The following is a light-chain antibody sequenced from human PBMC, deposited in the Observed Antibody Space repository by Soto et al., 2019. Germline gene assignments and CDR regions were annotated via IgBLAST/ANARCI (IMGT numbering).Light chain of an antibody. CDR3: QLYSGSPWT. J-gene: IGKJ1*01. Sequence: EIVLTQSPGTLSLSPGERATLSCRASQSVSSSYLAWYQQKPGQAPRLLIHGVSIRATGIPDRFSGSGSGTDFTLTISRLEPEDFAVYYCQLYSGSPWTFGQGTKV. V-gene: IGKV3-20*01. CDR1: QSVSSSY. CDR2: GVS.